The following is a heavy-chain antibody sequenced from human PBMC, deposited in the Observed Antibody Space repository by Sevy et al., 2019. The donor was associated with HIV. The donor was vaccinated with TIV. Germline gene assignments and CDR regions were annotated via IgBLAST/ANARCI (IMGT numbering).Heavy chain of an antibody. D-gene: IGHD3-22*01. V-gene: IGHV3-7*04. CDR3: ARGNSGSFDY. CDR1: GFSFSSYW. CDR2: IKKDESEK. J-gene: IGHJ4*02. Sequence: GGSLRLSCAASGFSFSSYWMHWVRQAPGKGLEWVAKIKKDESEKYYVASVKGRFTISRDNAKNSVYLQMNSLRPEDTAIYYCARGNSGSFDYWGQGTLVTVSS.